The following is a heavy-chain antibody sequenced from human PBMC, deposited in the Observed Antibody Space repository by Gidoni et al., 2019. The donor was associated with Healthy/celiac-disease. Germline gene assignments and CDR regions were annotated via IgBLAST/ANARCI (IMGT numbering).Heavy chain of an antibody. Sequence: EVQLVESGGGLVKPGGSLRLSCAASGFTFSKAWMSWVRQAPGKGLEWVGRIKSKTDGGTTDYAAPVKGRVTISRDDSKNTLYLQMNSLKTEDTAVYYCTTDGPVVGATTNWFDPWGQGTLVTVSS. V-gene: IGHV3-15*01. D-gene: IGHD1-26*01. CDR2: IKSKTDGGTT. CDR1: GFTFSKAW. J-gene: IGHJ5*02. CDR3: TTDGPVVGATTNWFDP.